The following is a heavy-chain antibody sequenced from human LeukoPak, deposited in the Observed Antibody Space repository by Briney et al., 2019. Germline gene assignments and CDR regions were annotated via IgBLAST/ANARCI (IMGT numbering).Heavy chain of an antibody. V-gene: IGHV4-31*03. CDR2: IYYSGST. D-gene: IGHD3-22*01. CDR1: GGSISSGGYY. Sequence: NASETLSLTCTVSGGSISSGGYYWSWIRQHPGKGLEWIGYIYYSGSTYYNPSLKSRVTISVDTSKNQFSLKLSSVTAADTAVYYCARVPRYYCDSSGYSELSFDYWGQGTLVTVSS. J-gene: IGHJ4*02. CDR3: ARVPRYYCDSSGYSELSFDY.